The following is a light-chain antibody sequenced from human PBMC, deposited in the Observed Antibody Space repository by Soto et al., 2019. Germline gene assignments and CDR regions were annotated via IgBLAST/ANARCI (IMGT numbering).Light chain of an antibody. J-gene: IGKJ1*01. CDR1: QSVSSN. V-gene: IGKV3-15*01. CDR3: QQYNNWPRT. Sequence: EMVKTQSPATLSVSPGERATLSCRASQSVSSNLAWYQQKPGQAPRLLMYGASTRATGIPARFSGSGSGTEFTLTISSLQSEDFAVYHCQQYNNWPRTFGKGTKVDIK. CDR2: GAS.